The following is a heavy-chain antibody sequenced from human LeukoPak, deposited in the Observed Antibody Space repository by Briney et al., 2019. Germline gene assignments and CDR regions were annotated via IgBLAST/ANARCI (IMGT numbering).Heavy chain of an antibody. CDR3: AREAVAGPSGAFDI. J-gene: IGHJ3*02. CDR1: GYTFTSYD. D-gene: IGHD6-19*01. CDR2: MNPNSGNT. Sequence: VKVSCKASGYTFTSYDINWVRQATGQGLEWMGWMNPNSGNTGYAQKFQGRVTMTRDTSISTAYMELSRLRSDDTAVYYCAREAVAGPSGAFDIWGQGTMVTVSS. V-gene: IGHV1-8*01.